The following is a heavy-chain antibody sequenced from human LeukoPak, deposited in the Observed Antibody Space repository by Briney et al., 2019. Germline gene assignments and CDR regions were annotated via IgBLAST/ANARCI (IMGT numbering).Heavy chain of an antibody. D-gene: IGHD3-9*01. J-gene: IGHJ5*02. V-gene: IGHV4-4*07. CDR2: IYTSGST. Sequence: SETLSLTCTVSGGYISSYYWSWIRQPAGKGLEWIGRIYTSGSTNYNPSLKSRVTMSVDTSKNQFSLKLSSVTAADTAVYYCARDRNDILTGYPENWFDPWGQGTLVTVSS. CDR1: GGYISSYY. CDR3: ARDRNDILTGYPENWFDP.